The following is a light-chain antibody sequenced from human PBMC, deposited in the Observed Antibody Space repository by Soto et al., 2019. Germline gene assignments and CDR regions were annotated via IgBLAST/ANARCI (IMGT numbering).Light chain of an antibody. Sequence: QSALTQPRSVSGSPGQSVTISCTGTSSDVGGYNYVSWYQQHPGKAPKLMIYDVSKRPSGVPDRFSGSKSGNTASLTISGLQAEDEADYYRCSYAGSYTFLIFGGGTKVTVL. CDR1: SSDVGGYNY. V-gene: IGLV2-11*01. CDR3: CSYAGSYTFLI. J-gene: IGLJ2*01. CDR2: DVS.